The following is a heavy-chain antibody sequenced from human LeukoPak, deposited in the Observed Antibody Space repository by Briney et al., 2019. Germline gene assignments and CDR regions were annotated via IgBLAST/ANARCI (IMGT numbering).Heavy chain of an antibody. Sequence: ASETLSLTCTVSGGSISSYYWSWMRQPPGEGREWIGYIYYSGSTNYNPSLKSRVTISGDTSKNQFSLRLSSVTAADTAVYFCAGSGSGSYYSPWYFDLWGRGTLVTVSS. V-gene: IGHV4-59*01. CDR2: IYYSGST. J-gene: IGHJ2*01. CDR3: AGSGSGSYYSPWYFDL. D-gene: IGHD3-10*01. CDR1: GGSISSYY.